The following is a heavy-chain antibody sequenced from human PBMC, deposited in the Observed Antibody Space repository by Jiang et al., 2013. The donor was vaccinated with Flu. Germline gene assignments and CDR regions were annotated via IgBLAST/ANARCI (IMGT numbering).Heavy chain of an antibody. CDR2: INPSGGST. Sequence: GAEVKKPGASVNLSCKASGYTFTSYYIHWVRQAPGQGLEWMGIINPSGGSTSYAQKFQGRVTMTRDTSTTTVDMELSSLTSEDTAVYYCARDHAGYCSGASCYHFDYWGQGTLVTVSS. D-gene: IGHD2-15*01. CDR1: GYTFTSYY. V-gene: IGHV1-46*01. J-gene: IGHJ4*02. CDR3: ARDHAGYCSGASCYHFDY.